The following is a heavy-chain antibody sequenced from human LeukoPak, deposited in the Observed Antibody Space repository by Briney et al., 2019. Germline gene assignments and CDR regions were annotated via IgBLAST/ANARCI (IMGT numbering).Heavy chain of an antibody. J-gene: IGHJ4*02. CDR3: ARGGTPGFSTGRIDY. Sequence: GGSLRLSCAASGFTFANHAMNWVRQAPGKGLEWVSVLYGAGSTYYADSVKGRFTISRHDSQNTLFLQMNSLRAEDTAVYYCARGGTPGFSTGRIDYWGQGTLVTVSS. D-gene: IGHD6-19*01. CDR2: LYGAGST. CDR1: GFTFANHA. V-gene: IGHV3-53*04.